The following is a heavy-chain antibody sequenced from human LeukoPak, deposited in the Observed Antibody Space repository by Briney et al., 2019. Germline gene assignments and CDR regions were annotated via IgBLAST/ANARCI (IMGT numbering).Heavy chain of an antibody. Sequence: PSETLSLTCTVSGGSISSYYWSWIRQPAGKGLEWIGRIYTSGSTSYNPSLKSRVTILVDTSKNQFSLKLSSVTAADTAVYYCARRSYSGSYYGYWGQGTLVTVSS. CDR1: GGSISSYY. CDR3: ARRSYSGSYYGY. V-gene: IGHV4-4*07. J-gene: IGHJ4*02. CDR2: IYTSGST. D-gene: IGHD1-26*01.